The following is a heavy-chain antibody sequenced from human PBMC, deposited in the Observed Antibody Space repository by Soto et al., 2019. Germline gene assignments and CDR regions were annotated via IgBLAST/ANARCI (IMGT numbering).Heavy chain of an antibody. Sequence: GESLKISCQCSGYTFSNFWIAWVRQLPGKGLEWMGIIYPGDYETRYSPSFHGKVTISADRSIGTAYLQWSSLEASDSAFYFCARSPRSGPYFVYWGQPALVTV. V-gene: IGHV5-51*01. CDR3: ARSPRSGPYFVY. J-gene: IGHJ4*02. CDR2: IYPGDYET. D-gene: IGHD6-25*01. CDR1: GYTFSNFW.